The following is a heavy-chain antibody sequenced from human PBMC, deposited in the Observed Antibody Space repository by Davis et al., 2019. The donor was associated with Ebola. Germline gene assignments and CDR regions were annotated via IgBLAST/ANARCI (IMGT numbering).Heavy chain of an antibody. D-gene: IGHD5-18*01. CDR1: GGSISSYY. CDR2: IYHSGST. J-gene: IGHJ4*02. V-gene: IGHV4-59*08. CDR3: ASGAAMVPGYFDY. Sequence: PGGSLRLSCTVSGGSISSYYWSWIRQPPGKGLEWIGSIYHSGSTYYNPSLKSRVTISVDTSKNQFSLKLSSVTAADTAVYYCASGAAMVPGYFDYWGQGTLVTVSS.